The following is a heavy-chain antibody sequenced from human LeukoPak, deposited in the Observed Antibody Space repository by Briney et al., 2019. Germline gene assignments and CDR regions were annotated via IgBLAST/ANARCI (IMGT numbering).Heavy chain of an antibody. CDR1: GGTFSTYT. V-gene: IGHV1-69*05. Sequence: SVKVSCKASGGTFSTYTITWVRQAPGQGLEWMGGIIPVFGTANYAQKFQGRVTVATDESTSTAYLELISLRSEDTAIYYCARVDRYHYYLDVWGKGTTVTVSS. CDR3: ARVDRYHYYLDV. CDR2: IIPVFGTA. J-gene: IGHJ6*03.